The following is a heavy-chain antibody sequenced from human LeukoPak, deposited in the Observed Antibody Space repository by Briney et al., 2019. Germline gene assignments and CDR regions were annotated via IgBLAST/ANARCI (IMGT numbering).Heavy chain of an antibody. CDR1: DDSISNNRYF. V-gene: IGHV4-39*07. Sequence: SETLSLTCTISDDSISNNRYFWAWIRQPPGKGLEWIGSINYSGRTYYNPSFKSRVTISVDTSKNQFSLKLSSVTAADTAVYYCAKITPGDYARERFNWFDPWGQGTLATVSS. D-gene: IGHD4-17*01. CDR3: AKITPGDYARERFNWFDP. J-gene: IGHJ5*02. CDR2: INYSGRT.